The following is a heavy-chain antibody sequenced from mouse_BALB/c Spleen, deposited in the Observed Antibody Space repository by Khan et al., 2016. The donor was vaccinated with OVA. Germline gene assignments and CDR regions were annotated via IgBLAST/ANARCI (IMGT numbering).Heavy chain of an antibody. Sequence: VQLKESGPGLVKPSQSLSLTCTVTGYSITSNYAWNWIRQFPGNKLEWMGYISYSGSTSYNPSLKSRISITRDTSKNQFFLQLNSVTTEDTATYYCARKNYYGYGVDYWGQGTSVTVSS. CDR2: ISYSGST. V-gene: IGHV3-2*02. J-gene: IGHJ4*01. D-gene: IGHD1-1*01. CDR1: GYSITSNYA. CDR3: ARKNYYGYGVDY.